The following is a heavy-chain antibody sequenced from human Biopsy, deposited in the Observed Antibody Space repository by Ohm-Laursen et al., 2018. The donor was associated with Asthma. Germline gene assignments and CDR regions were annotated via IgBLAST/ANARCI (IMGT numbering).Heavy chain of an antibody. Sequence: SLRLSCAAFGFSFANYAMGWARQAPGKGLEWVANIKHDGSEKNHVDSLKGRFTISRDNAKNSLYLQMNSLRAEDTAVYYCARTFHFWSPYHAEHYQLWGQGTLVTVSS. CDR3: ARTFHFWSPYHAEHYQL. D-gene: IGHD3-3*02. CDR1: GFSFANYA. V-gene: IGHV3-7*01. CDR2: IKHDGSEK. J-gene: IGHJ1*01.